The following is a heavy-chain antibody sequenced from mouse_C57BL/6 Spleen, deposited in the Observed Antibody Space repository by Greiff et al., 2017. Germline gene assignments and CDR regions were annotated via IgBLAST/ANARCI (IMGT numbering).Heavy chain of an antibody. D-gene: IGHD1-1*01. J-gene: IGHJ3*01. CDR2: ISSGGSYT. V-gene: IGHV5-6*01. CDR1: GFTFSSYG. Sequence: EVKLMESGGDLVKPGGSLKLSCAASGFTFSSYGMSWVRQTPDKRLEWVATISSGGSYTYSPDSVTGRFTISRDNAKNTLYLQMSSLKSENTAMYYGARHGPPVGPFAYWGQGTLVTVSA. CDR3: ARHGPPVGPFAY.